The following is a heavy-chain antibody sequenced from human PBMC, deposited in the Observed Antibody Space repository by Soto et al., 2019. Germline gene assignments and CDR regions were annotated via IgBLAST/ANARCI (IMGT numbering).Heavy chain of an antibody. V-gene: IGHV3-23*01. CDR3: AKAGYYDILTGYRGDWFAP. D-gene: IGHD3-9*01. CDR1: GFTFSNYA. CDR2: ISGGGGST. Sequence: PGGSLRLSCAASGFTFSNYAMSWVRQAPGKGLEWVSGISGGGGSTYYADSVKGRFTISRDNSKNTLYLQMNSLRAEDTAIHYCAKAGYYDILTGYRGDWFAPWGQGALVTVSS. J-gene: IGHJ5*02.